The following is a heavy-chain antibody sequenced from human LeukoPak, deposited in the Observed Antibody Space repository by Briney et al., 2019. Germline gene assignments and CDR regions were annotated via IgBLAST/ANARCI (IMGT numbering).Heavy chain of an antibody. D-gene: IGHD3-22*01. V-gene: IGHV3-7*03. CDR1: GFTFSTSW. J-gene: IGHJ4*02. CDR3: AKSIETYYYDSSGLHFDY. Sequence: PGGSLRLSCVASGFTFSTSWMNWVRQAPGKGLEWVANIKEDGSEKHYVDSVKGRFTISRDNSKNSLYLQMNSLRAEHTALYYCAKSIETYYYDSSGLHFDYWGQGTLVTVSS. CDR2: IKEDGSEK.